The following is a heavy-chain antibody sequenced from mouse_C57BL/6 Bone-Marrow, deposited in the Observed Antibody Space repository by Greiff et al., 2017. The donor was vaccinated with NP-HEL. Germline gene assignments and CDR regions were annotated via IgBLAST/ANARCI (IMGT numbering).Heavy chain of an antibody. D-gene: IGHD1-1*01. CDR2: ISDGGSYT. CDR3: ARDIGYGSSYWYFDV. Sequence: EVQGVESGGGLVKPGGSLKLSCAASGFTFSSYAMSWVRQTPEKRLEWVATISDGGSYTYYPDNVKGRFTISRDNAKNNLYLQMSHLKSEDTAMYYCARDIGYGSSYWYFDVWGTGTTVTVSS. J-gene: IGHJ1*03. CDR1: GFTFSSYA. V-gene: IGHV5-4*01.